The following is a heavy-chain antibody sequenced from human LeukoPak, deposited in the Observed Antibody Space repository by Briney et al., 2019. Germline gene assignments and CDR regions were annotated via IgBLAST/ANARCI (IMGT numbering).Heavy chain of an antibody. J-gene: IGHJ4*02. CDR3: ARSGDMIVVVLDY. V-gene: IGHV3-66*01. D-gene: IGHD3-22*01. CDR2: IYSGGST. Sequence: GGSLRLSCAASGFTVSSNYISWVRQAPGKGLEWVSVIYSGGSTYYADSVKGRFTISRDNSKNTLYLQMNSLRAEDTAVYYCARSGDMIVVVLDYWGQGTLVTASS. CDR1: GFTVSSNY.